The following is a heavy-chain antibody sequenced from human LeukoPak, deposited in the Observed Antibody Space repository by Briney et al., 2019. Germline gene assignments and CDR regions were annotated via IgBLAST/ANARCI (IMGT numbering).Heavy chain of an antibody. D-gene: IGHD2-2*01. V-gene: IGHV3-23*01. CDR1: GFTFSSYA. J-gene: IGHJ4*02. Sequence: GGSLRLSCAASGFTFSSYAMSWVRQAPGKGLEWVSAISGSGGSTYYADSVKGRFTISRDNSKNTLYLQMNSLRAEDTAVYYCAKFRTTNYPYCSSTSCPPGDWGQGTLVTVSS. CDR3: AKFRTTNYPYCSSTSCPPGD. CDR2: ISGSGGST.